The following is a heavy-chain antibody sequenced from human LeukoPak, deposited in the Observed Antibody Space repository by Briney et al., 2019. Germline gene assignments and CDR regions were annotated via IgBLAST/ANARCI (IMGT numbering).Heavy chain of an antibody. J-gene: IGHJ4*02. CDR3: AMQENSLFDY. D-gene: IGHD1-7*01. V-gene: IGHV1-2*02. Sequence: GASVKVSCKASGYTFTGYYIHWVRQAPGQGLEWMGWIHPNSGGTKYAQNFQGRVTLTWDTSMSTVYMDLTRLISDDTAVYFCAMQENSLFDYWGQGTLVTVSS. CDR2: IHPNSGGT. CDR1: GYTFTGYY.